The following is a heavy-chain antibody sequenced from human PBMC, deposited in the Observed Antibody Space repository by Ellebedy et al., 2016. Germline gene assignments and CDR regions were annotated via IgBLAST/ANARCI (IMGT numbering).Heavy chain of an antibody. CDR3: ARDEEYQLLWFNP. CDR1: GYTFTGYY. D-gene: IGHD2-2*01. CDR2: INPNSGGT. V-gene: IGHV1-2*02. J-gene: IGHJ5*02. Sequence: ASVKVSCXASGYTFTGYYMHWVRQAPGQGLEWMGWINPNSGGTNYAQKFQGRVTMTRDTSISTAYMELSRLRSDDTAVYYCARDEEYQLLWFNPWGQGTLVTVSS.